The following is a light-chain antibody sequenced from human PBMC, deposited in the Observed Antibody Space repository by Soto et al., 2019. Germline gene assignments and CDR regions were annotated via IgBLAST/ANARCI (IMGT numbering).Light chain of an antibody. CDR3: AVWDDNLNGVV. J-gene: IGLJ2*01. Sequence: QSVLTQPPSVSEAPRQRVTISCSGSWSNIGNNAVNWYQQLPGKAPKLLIYYDDLLSSGVSDRFSGSKSGTSASLAISGLQSEDEDDYYCAVWDDNLNGVVFGGGTKLTVL. CDR2: YDD. CDR1: WSNIGNNA. V-gene: IGLV1-36*01.